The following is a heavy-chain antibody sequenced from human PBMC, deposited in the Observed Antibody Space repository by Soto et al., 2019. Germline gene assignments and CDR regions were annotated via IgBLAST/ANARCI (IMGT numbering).Heavy chain of an antibody. Sequence: SETLSFTCTVSGGSISHYYWSWIRQPPGKGLEWIGYIYYSGSTNYNPSLKSRVTISVDTSKNQFSPKLSSVTAADTAVYYCARGISFTIFGVVTSISRFDPWGQGTLVTVSS. V-gene: IGHV4-59*12. D-gene: IGHD3-3*01. CDR2: IYYSGST. CDR1: GGSISHYY. J-gene: IGHJ5*02. CDR3: ARGISFTIFGVVTSISRFDP.